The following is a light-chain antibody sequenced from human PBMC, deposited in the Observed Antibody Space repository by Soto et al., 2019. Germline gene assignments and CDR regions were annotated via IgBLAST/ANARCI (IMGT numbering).Light chain of an antibody. CDR1: SSDVGGYNY. CDR2: GVS. J-gene: IGLJ3*02. CDR3: SSYASSSSLRL. V-gene: IGLV2-14*01. Sequence: QSVLTQPASVSGSPGQSITISCTGTSSDVGGYNYVSWYQQHPGKAPKLMIYGVSNRPSGVSNRFSGSKSGNTASLTISGLQAEDESDYYCSSYASSSSLRLFGGGTKLTVL.